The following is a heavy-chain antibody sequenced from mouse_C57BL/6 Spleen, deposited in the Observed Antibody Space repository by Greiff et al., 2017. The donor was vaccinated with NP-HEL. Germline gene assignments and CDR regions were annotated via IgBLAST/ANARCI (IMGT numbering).Heavy chain of an antibody. J-gene: IGHJ2*01. CDR2: IYPGSGST. V-gene: IGHV1-55*01. D-gene: IGHD1-1*01. Sequence: QVQLQQPGAELVKPGASVKMSCKASGYTFTSYWITWVKQRPGQGLEWIGDIYPGSGSTNYNEKFKSKATLTVDTSSSTAYMQLSSLTSEDSAVYYGARKINYYGSRGFDDWGKGTTLTVSS. CDR3: ARKINYYGSRGFDD. CDR1: GYTFTSYW.